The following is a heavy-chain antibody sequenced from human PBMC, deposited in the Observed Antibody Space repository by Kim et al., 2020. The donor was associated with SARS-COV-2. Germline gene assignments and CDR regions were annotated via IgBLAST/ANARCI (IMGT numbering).Heavy chain of an antibody. V-gene: IGHV3-30*18. J-gene: IGHJ4*02. D-gene: IGHD3-10*01. CDR1: GFTFSSYG. CDR3: AKLIWITMVQGEYYFDY. CDR2: ISYDGSNK. Sequence: GGSLRLSCAASGFTFSSYGMHWVRQAPGKGLEWVAVISYDGSNKYYADSVKGRFTISRDNSKNTLYLQMNSLRAEDTAVYYCAKLIWITMVQGEYYFDYWGQGTLVTVSS.